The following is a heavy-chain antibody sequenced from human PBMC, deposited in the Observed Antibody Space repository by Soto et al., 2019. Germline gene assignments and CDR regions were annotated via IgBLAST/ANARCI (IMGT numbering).Heavy chain of an antibody. Sequence: GESLKISCEGSGYSFANYWIAWVRQMPGKGLEWMGIIYPGDSDTRYSPSFQGQVTISVDKSISTAYLQWSSLKASDTAMYYCARGRYCGSGTYLDYWGQGTLVTVSS. CDR3: ARGRYCGSGTYLDY. V-gene: IGHV5-51*01. D-gene: IGHD3-10*01. J-gene: IGHJ4*02. CDR1: GYSFANYW. CDR2: IYPGDSDT.